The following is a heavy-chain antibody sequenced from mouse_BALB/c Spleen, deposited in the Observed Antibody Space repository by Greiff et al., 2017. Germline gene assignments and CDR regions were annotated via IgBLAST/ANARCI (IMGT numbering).Heavy chain of an antibody. J-gene: IGHJ4*01. V-gene: IGHV1-54*01. CDR2: INPGSGGT. CDR1: GYAFTNYL. Sequence: VQLQESGAELVRPGTSVKVSCKASGYAFTNYLIEWVKQRPGQGLEWIGVINPGSGGTNYNEKFKGKATLTADKSSSTAYMQLSSLTSDDSAVYFCAIYYGNYDYAMDYWGQGTSVTVSS. CDR3: AIYYGNYDYAMDY. D-gene: IGHD2-1*01.